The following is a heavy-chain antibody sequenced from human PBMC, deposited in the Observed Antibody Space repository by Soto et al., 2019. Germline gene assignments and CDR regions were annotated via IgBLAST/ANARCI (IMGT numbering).Heavy chain of an antibody. Sequence: SVKVSCKASGGTFSSYAISWVRQAPGQGLEWMGGIIPIFGTANYAQKFQGRVTITADESTSSAYMELSSLRSEVTAVYFCAGGHCGGDCYHFQHWGQGTLVTVSS. D-gene: IGHD2-21*02. V-gene: IGHV1-69*13. CDR1: GGTFSSYA. CDR3: AGGHCGGDCYHFQH. CDR2: IIPIFGTA. J-gene: IGHJ1*01.